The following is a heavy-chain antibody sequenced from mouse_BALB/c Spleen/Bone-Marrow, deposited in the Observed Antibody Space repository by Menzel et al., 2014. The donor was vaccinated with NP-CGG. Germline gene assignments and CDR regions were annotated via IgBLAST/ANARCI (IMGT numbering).Heavy chain of an antibody. V-gene: IGHV5-17*02. CDR1: GFTFSSFG. J-gene: IGHJ2*01. Sequence: DVKLVESGGGLVQPGGSRTLSCAASGFTFSSFGMHWVRQAPEKGLEWVAYISSGSSTIFYADAVKGRFTVSRDNPKNTLFLQMTSLRTEDTAMYYCTRGGNWDDFDYWGQGTTLTVSS. CDR3: TRGGNWDDFDY. D-gene: IGHD4-1*01. CDR2: ISSGSSTI.